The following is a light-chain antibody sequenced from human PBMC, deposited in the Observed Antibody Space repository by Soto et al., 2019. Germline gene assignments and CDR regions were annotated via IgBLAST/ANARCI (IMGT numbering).Light chain of an antibody. Sequence: EIVLTQSPGTLSLSPGERATLSCRASQYVGTRLAWYQHKPGHAPRLLIYYTSNTATGIPARFSGSRSGTDFTLTINSLAPEDFAIYYCHQRQSWPRTFGQGTKVDIK. J-gene: IGKJ1*01. CDR2: YTS. CDR1: QYVGTR. CDR3: HQRQSWPRT. V-gene: IGKV3-11*01.